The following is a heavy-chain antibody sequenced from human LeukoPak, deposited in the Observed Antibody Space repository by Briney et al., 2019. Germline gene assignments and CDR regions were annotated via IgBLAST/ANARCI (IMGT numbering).Heavy chain of an antibody. Sequence: PSETLSLTCTVSDDSISSYNYYWGWIRRPPGKGLEWIGSIYYTGTTYYNPSLKSRVTISVDSSKNQFSLKLTSVTAADTAVYYCARGAFGTLMVRGGNFDYWGQGTLVTVSA. CDR1: DDSISSYNYY. D-gene: IGHD3-10*01. J-gene: IGHJ4*02. CDR3: ARGAFGTLMVRGGNFDY. CDR2: IYYTGTT. V-gene: IGHV4-39*01.